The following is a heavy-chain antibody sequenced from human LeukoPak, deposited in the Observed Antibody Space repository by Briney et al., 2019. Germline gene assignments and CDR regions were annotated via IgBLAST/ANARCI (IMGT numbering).Heavy chain of an antibody. D-gene: IGHD4-17*01. J-gene: IGHJ4*02. CDR3: ARGTLDYGTNFCDY. Sequence: SETLSLTCTVSGGSISSGGYYWCWIRQHPGKGLEWIGYIYYSGSTYYNPSLKSRVTISVDTSKNQFSLKLSSVTAADTAVYYCARGTLDYGTNFCDYWGQGTLVTVSS. CDR1: GGSISSGGYY. V-gene: IGHV4-31*03. CDR2: IYYSGST.